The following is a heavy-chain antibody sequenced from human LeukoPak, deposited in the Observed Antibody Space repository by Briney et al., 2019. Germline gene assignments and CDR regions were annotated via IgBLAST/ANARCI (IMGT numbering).Heavy chain of an antibody. D-gene: IGHD6-19*01. CDR3: AKEGIAVAIFDY. J-gene: IGHJ4*02. CDR2: ISYDGSNK. V-gene: IGHV3-30*18. CDR1: GFTFSSYG. Sequence: GGSLRLSCAASGFTFSSYGMHWVRQAPGKGLEWVAVISYDGSNKYYADSVKGRFTISRDNSKNTLYLQMNSLRAEDTAVYYCAKEGIAVAIFDYWGQGTLVTVSS.